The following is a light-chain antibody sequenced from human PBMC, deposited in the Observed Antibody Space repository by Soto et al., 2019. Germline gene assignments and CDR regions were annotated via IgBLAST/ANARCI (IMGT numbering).Light chain of an antibody. J-gene: IGKJ5*01. Sequence: EIVLTHAPCTLSLSPVERATLSCRASQSVSSSFLAWYQQKRGQPPRLLIYGASSRATGIPDRFSGSGSGTDFTLTLSRVEPDDFAVYYCQHFRAFGQGTRLEIK. CDR2: GAS. CDR3: QHFRA. V-gene: IGKV3-20*01. CDR1: QSVSSSF.